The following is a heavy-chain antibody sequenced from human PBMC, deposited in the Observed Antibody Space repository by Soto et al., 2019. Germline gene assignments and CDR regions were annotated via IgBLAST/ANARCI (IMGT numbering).Heavy chain of an antibody. Sequence: SETLSLTXTVSGGSISSGDYYWSWIRQPPGKGLEWIGYIYYSGSTYYNPSLKSRVTISVDTSKNQFSLKLSSVTAADTAVYYCVREGDDYVWVSYRKIDYWGQGTLVTVSS. J-gene: IGHJ4*02. CDR1: GGSISSGDYY. V-gene: IGHV4-30-4*08. D-gene: IGHD3-16*02. CDR2: IYYSGST. CDR3: VREGDDYVWVSYRKIDY.